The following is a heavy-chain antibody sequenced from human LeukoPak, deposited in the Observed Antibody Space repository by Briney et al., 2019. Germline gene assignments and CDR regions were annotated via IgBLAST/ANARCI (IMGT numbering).Heavy chain of an antibody. D-gene: IGHD3-9*01. V-gene: IGHV1-58*01. Sequence: SVKVSCKASGFTFTSSAVQWVRQARGQRLEWIGWIVVGSGNTNYAQKFQERVTITRDMSTSTAYMELSSLRSEDTAVYYCAAPGYDILTGYYSFDYWGQGTLITVSS. CDR3: AAPGYDILTGYYSFDY. CDR1: GFTFTSSA. CDR2: IVVGSGNT. J-gene: IGHJ4*02.